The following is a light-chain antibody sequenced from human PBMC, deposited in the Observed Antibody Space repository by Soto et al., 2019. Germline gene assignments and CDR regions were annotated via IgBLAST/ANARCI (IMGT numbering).Light chain of an antibody. V-gene: IGKV1-5*01. J-gene: IGKJ1*01. CDR2: DAS. Sequence: DIQMTQSPSTLSASAGDTVTITCRASQSISTFLAWYQQKPGKAPKLLIFDASSLTSGVPSRFSGSGSGTEFTLTISSLQPDDFATYYCQQYDSYSWTFGQGTKVEIK. CDR3: QQYDSYSWT. CDR1: QSISTF.